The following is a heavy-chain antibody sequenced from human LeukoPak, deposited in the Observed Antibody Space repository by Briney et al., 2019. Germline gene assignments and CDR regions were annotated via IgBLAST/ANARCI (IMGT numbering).Heavy chain of an antibody. Sequence: SETLSLTCTVSGGSISSYYWSWIRQPPGKGLEWIGYIYYSGSTNYNPSLKSRVTISVDTSKNQFSLKLSSVTAADTAVYYCARGRKLGYSYGFPGYYFDYWGQGTLVTVSS. V-gene: IGHV4-59*01. CDR1: GGSISSYY. CDR2: IYYSGST. CDR3: ARGRKLGYSYGFPGYYFDY. J-gene: IGHJ4*02. D-gene: IGHD5-18*01.